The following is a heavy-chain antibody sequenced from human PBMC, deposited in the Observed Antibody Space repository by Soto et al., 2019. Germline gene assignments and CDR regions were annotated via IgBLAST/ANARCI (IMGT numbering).Heavy chain of an antibody. CDR1: GFTFSTYS. D-gene: IGHD6-6*01. J-gene: IGHJ6*02. Sequence: EVQLVESGGGLVQPGGSLRVSCAASGFTFSTYSMNWVRQAPGKGLEWVSYMSSRSLTIYYTDSVKGRFTISRDNAKNSLYLQMNSLRDEDTAVYYCASGGSSSDNGMDVWGQGTTVTVSS. V-gene: IGHV3-48*02. CDR3: ASGGSSSDNGMDV. CDR2: MSSRSLTI.